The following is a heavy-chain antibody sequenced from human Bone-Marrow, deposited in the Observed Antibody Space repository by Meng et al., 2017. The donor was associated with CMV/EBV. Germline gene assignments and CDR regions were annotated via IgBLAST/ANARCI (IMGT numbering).Heavy chain of an antibody. J-gene: IGHJ6*01. CDR2: ISWNSGSI. V-gene: IGHV3-9*01. CDR1: GFTFDDYA. CDR3: ARDAYEQWTYTLYGMDV. D-gene: IGHD6-19*01. Sequence: GGSLRLSCAASGFTFDDYAMHWVRQAPGKGLEWVSGISWNSGSIGYADSVKGRFTISRDNAKNSLYLQMNSLRAEDTAVYYCARDAYEQWTYTLYGMDVWGQGTTVTVSS.